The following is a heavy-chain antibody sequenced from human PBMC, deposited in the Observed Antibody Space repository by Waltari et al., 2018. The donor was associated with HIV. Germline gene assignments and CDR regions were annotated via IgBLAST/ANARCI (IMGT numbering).Heavy chain of an antibody. CDR1: GFTFSDYS. Sequence: EVQLLESGGGLVQPGGSLRLSCAASGFTFSDYSMSWVRQAPGKGWYWGSAISPTGDSTSDADSVKGRFTISRDNSKNTVYLQMNSLRAEDTAIYYCAKKGHLSGGNWKRDYFDYWGQGTLVTVSS. D-gene: IGHD2-15*01. V-gene: IGHV3-23*01. CDR2: ISPTGDST. CDR3: AKKGHLSGGNWKRDYFDY. J-gene: IGHJ4*02.